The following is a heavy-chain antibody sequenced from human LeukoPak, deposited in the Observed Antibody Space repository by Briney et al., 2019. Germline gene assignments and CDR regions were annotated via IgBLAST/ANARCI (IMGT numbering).Heavy chain of an antibody. CDR3: AKDRTDEYYYDSSGYEY. V-gene: IGHV3-23*01. CDR2: ISGSGGST. D-gene: IGHD3-22*01. CDR1: GFTFSSYA. Sequence: GSLRLSCAASGFTFSSYAMSWVRQAPEKGLEWVSAISGSGGSTYYADSVKGRFTISRDNSKNTLYLQMNSLRAEDTAVYYRAKDRTDEYYYDSSGYEYWGQGTLVTVSS. J-gene: IGHJ4*02.